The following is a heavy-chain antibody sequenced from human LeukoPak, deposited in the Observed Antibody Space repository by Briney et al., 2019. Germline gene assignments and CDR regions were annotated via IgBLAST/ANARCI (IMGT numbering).Heavy chain of an antibody. Sequence: SQTLSLTCAISGDSFSSNSAAWTWIRQSPSRGLEWLGRTYYRSKWYNDYALSVRSRITINPDTSNNQFSLQLNSVTPEDTAVYYCARYMNPRYFDYWGQGTLVTVSS. CDR3: ARYMNPRYFDY. D-gene: IGHD1-14*01. V-gene: IGHV6-1*01. J-gene: IGHJ4*02. CDR2: TYYRSKWYN. CDR1: GDSFSSNSAA.